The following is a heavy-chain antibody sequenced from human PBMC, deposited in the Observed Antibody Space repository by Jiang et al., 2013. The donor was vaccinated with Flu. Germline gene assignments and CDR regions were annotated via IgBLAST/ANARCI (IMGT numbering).Heavy chain of an antibody. J-gene: IGHJ3*01. D-gene: IGHD6-13*01. CDR3: ARSEGGSSSPIDAYDL. V-gene: IGHV4-39*07. Sequence: GSGLVKPSETLSLTCSVSGGSITTSNYYWGWIRQPPGKGLEWIGSIYDSGSTYYNPSLKSRVTISVDTSKNQFSLKLNSVTAADTAVYYCARSEGGSSSPIDAYDLWGQGTMVPVSS. CDR2: IYDSGST. CDR1: GGSITTSNYY.